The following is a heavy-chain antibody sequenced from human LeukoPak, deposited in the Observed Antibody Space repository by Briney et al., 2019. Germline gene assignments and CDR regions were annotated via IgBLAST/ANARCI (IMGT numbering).Heavy chain of an antibody. V-gene: IGHV4-59*12. CDR3: VSSWHVYFDY. CDR2: IYYSGST. Sequence: SETLSLTCTVSGGSISSYYWSWIRQPPGKGLEWIGYIYYSGSTNYNPSPKSRVTMSVDTSKNQFSLKLSSVTAADTAVYYCVSSWHVYFDYWGQGTLVTVSS. CDR1: GGSISSYY. J-gene: IGHJ4*02. D-gene: IGHD6-13*01.